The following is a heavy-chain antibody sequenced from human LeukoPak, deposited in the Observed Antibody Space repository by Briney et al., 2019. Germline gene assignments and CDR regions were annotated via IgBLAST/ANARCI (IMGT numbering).Heavy chain of an antibody. CDR1: GFTFTSSA. CDR2: IVVGSGNT. Sequence: SVKVSCKASGFTFTSSAMQWVRQARGQRLEWIGWIVVGSGNTNYAQKFQERVTITRDMSTSTAYMELSNLRSEDTAVYYCAAGWVCSGGSCYYYFDYWGQGTLVTVSS. CDR3: AAGWVCSGGSCYYYFDY. D-gene: IGHD2-15*01. V-gene: IGHV1-58*02. J-gene: IGHJ4*02.